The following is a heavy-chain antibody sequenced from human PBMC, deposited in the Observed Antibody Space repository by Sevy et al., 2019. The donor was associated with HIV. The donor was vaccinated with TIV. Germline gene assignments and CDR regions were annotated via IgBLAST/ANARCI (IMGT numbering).Heavy chain of an antibody. J-gene: IGHJ4*02. CDR2: IKQDGSEK. CDR1: GFTFSSYW. CDR3: ARAIAAAGTRIDY. Sequence: GGSLRLSCAASGFTFSSYWMSWVRQAPGKGLEWVANIKQDGSEKYYVDSVKGRFTISRDNAKNSLYLQMNSLRAEDTAGYYGARAIAAAGTRIDYWGQGTLVTVSS. D-gene: IGHD6-13*01. V-gene: IGHV3-7*03.